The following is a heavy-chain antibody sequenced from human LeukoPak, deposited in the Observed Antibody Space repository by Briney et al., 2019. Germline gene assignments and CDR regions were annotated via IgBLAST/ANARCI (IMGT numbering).Heavy chain of an antibody. V-gene: IGHV3-48*01. CDR1: GFTFTTYN. Sequence: PGGSLRLSCAASGFTFTTYNMHWVRQAPGKGLEWVSYINSRSTTLYYADSVMGRFTVSRDNAKNSLYLQMNSLRVEDTAVYYCARGTYSSGWLEFSDFDFWGQGTLVTVSS. CDR2: INSRSTTL. J-gene: IGHJ4*02. D-gene: IGHD6-19*01. CDR3: ARGTYSSGWLEFSDFDF.